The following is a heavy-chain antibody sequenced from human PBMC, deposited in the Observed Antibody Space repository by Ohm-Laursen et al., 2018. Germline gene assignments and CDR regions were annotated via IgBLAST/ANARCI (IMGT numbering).Heavy chain of an antibody. V-gene: IGHV4-59*12. CDR3: ARDEGSDAFDI. CDR1: GGSISSYY. J-gene: IGHJ3*02. CDR2: IYYSGST. D-gene: IGHD3-10*01. Sequence: SDTLSLTCTVSGGSISSYYWSWIRQPPGKGLEWIGYIYYSGSTNYNPSLKSRVTMSVDTSKNQFSLKLSSVTAADTAVYYCARDEGSDAFDIWGQGTMVTVSS.